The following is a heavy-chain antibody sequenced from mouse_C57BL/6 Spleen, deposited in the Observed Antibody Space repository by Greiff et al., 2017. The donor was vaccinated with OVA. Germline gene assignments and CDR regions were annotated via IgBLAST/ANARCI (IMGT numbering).Heavy chain of an antibody. CDR1: GYTFTSYW. D-gene: IGHD1-1*01. CDR2: INPSNGGT. J-gene: IGHJ4*01. V-gene: IGHV1-53*01. CDR3: ARERVSSYGNYYAMDY. Sequence: VQLQQPGTELVKPGASVKLSCKASGYTFTSYWMHWVKQRPGQGLEWIGNINPSNGGTNYNEKFKSKATLTVDKSSSKAYMQRSSLTSEDSAFYYGARERVSSYGNYYAMDYWGQGPSVTVAS.